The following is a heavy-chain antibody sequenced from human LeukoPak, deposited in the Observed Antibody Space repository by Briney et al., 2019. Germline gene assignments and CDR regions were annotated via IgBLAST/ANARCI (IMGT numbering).Heavy chain of an antibody. Sequence: PSETLSLTCAVFGGSFSGYFWSWIRQPPGKGLEWIGEINESGSTNYNPSLKSRVTISIDTSKNHFSLKLNSVTAADTAVYYCARHSIITGMEYGFDIWGQGTMVTVSS. D-gene: IGHD1-20*01. CDR2: INESGST. J-gene: IGHJ3*02. CDR3: ARHSIITGMEYGFDI. V-gene: IGHV4-34*01. CDR1: GGSFSGYF.